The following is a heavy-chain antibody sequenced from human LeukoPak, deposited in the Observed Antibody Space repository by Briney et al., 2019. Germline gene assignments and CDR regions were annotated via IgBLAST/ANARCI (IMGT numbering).Heavy chain of an antibody. V-gene: IGHV3-21*01. D-gene: IGHD3-10*01. Sequence: GGSLRLSCAASGFTFSNYGMNWVRQAPGKGLEWVSSISSSSSYIYYADSVKVRFTISRDNAKNSLFLQMNSLRAEDTAVYYCARPMEGYSGSGSWYFDYWGQGTLVTVSS. CDR1: GFTFSNYG. CDR2: ISSSSSYI. CDR3: ARPMEGYSGSGSWYFDY. J-gene: IGHJ4*02.